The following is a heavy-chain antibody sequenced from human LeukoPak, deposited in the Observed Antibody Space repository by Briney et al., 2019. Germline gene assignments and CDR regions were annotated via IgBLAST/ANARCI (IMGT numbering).Heavy chain of an antibody. CDR2: IYSGGST. D-gene: IGHD3-22*01. J-gene: IGHJ4*02. V-gene: IGHV3-66*01. Sequence: GGSLRLSCTASGFTFGDYAISWVRQAPGKGLEWVSVIYSGGSTYYADSVKGRFTISRDNSKNTLYLQMNSLRAEDTAVYYCAKDRYYYDSSGYYDYWGQGTLVTVSS. CDR1: GFTFGDYA. CDR3: AKDRYYYDSSGYYDY.